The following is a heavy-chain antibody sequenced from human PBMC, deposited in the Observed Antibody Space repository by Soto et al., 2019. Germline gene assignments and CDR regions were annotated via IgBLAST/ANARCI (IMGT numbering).Heavy chain of an antibody. D-gene: IGHD2-2*01. CDR2: IYYSGST. CDR1: GGSISSSSYY. V-gene: IGHV4-39*01. J-gene: IGHJ5*02. CDR3: AGENIVVVPAAMMAWFDP. Sequence: QLQLQESGPGLVKPSETLSLTCTVSGGSISSSSYYWGWIRQPPGKGLEWIGSIYYSGSTYYNPSLKSRVPTSVDTSKNQCSLKLSSVTAADTAVYYCAGENIVVVPAAMMAWFDPWGQGTLVTVSS.